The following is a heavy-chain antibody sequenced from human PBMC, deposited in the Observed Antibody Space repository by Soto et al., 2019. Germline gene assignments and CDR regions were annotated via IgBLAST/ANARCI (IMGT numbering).Heavy chain of an antibody. D-gene: IGHD3-10*01. V-gene: IGHV3-30-3*01. CDR2: ISYDGSNK. CDR1: GFTFSSYA. Sequence: GGSLRLSCAASGFTFSSYAMHWVRQAPGKGLEWVAVISYDGSNKYYADSVKGRFTISRDNSKNTLYLQMNSLRAEDTAVYYCGRVGFSQHPLLIRVSVLAVWGKGTTVPVS. CDR3: GRVGFSQHPLLIRVSVLAV. J-gene: IGHJ6*03.